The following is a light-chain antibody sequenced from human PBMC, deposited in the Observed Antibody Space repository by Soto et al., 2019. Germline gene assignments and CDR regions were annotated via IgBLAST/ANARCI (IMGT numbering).Light chain of an antibody. V-gene: IGKV3-15*01. CDR1: QSVSSN. J-gene: IGKJ1*01. Sequence: EIVMTQSPATLSVSPGERATLSCRASQSVSSNLAWYQQKPGQAPRLLIYGASTRATGIPARLSGSGSGTEFTLTISSLQSEDFAVYSCQQYNNWPLGRTLGKGTKVEIK. CDR3: QQYNNWPLGRT. CDR2: GAS.